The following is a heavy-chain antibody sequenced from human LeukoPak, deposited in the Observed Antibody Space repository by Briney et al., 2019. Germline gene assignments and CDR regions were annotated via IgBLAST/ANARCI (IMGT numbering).Heavy chain of an antibody. CDR2: IRSKAYGGTT. Sequence: GGSLRLSCAVSGFTFSSYSMSWVRQAPGKGLEWVGFIRSKAYGGTTEYAASVKGRFTISRDDSKSIAYLQMNSLKTEDTAVYYCTGSFGQLTFFDYWGQGTLVTVSS. V-gene: IGHV3-49*04. CDR1: GFTFSSYS. CDR3: TGSFGQLTFFDY. D-gene: IGHD3-10*01. J-gene: IGHJ4*02.